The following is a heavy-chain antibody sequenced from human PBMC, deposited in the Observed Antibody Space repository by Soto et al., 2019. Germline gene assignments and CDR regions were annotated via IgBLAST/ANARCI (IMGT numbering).Heavy chain of an antibody. D-gene: IGHD5-18*01. CDR2: ISDNGSNK. V-gene: IGHV3-30*18. CDR3: AKERYGKLWADDYGMDV. Sequence: GGSLRLSCAASGFTFSSYGMHWVRQAPGKGLEWVAVISDNGSNKYYADSVKGRFTISRDNSKNTLYLQMNSLRAEDTAVYYCAKERYGKLWADDYGMDVWGQGTTVTVYS. J-gene: IGHJ6*02. CDR1: GFTFSSYG.